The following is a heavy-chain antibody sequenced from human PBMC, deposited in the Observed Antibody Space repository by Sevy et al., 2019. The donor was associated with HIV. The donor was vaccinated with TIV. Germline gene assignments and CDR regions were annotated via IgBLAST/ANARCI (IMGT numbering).Heavy chain of an antibody. V-gene: IGHV3-66*01. J-gene: IGHJ3*02. CDR2: IYSTGKT. Sequence: GESLKISCGASGFTVSSNYMNWVRQAPGKGLEWVSVIYSTGKTYYADSVKDRFTISRDNSKNTLFLQMNSLRAEDTAVYYCARDREYSSSWGAFDIWGQGAMVTVSS. CDR1: GFTVSSNY. D-gene: IGHD6-6*01. CDR3: ARDREYSSSWGAFDI.